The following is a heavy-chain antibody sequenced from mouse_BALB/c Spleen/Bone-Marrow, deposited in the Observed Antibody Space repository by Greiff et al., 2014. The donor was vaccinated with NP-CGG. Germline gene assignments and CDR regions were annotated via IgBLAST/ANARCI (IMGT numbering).Heavy chain of an antibody. CDR2: IWGGGST. J-gene: IGHJ1*01. V-gene: IGHV2-6-5*01. CDR3: AKQYGNYDWYFDV. D-gene: IGHD2-1*01. CDR1: GFSLNDYG. Sequence: VQLQQSGPGLVAPSQSLSITCTVSGFSLNDYGVSWISQPPGKGLEWLGVIWGGGSTYYNSALKSRLSISKDNSKSQVFLKMNSLQTDDTAMYYCAKQYGNYDWYFDVWGAGTTVTVSS.